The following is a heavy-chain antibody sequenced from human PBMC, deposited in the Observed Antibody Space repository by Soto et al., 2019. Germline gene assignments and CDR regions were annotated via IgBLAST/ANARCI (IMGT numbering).Heavy chain of an antibody. J-gene: IGHJ6*02. CDR1: GYTFTSYG. Sequence: QVQLVQSGAEVKKPGASVKVSCKASGYTFTSYGISWVRQAPGQGLEWMGWISAYNGNTNYAQKLQGRVTMTTDTATSSAYRELRSLRSDDTAVYYCARDRGRGKYQLLCYYYGMDVWGQGTTVTVSS. D-gene: IGHD2-2*01. CDR2: ISAYNGNT. CDR3: ARDRGRGKYQLLCYYYGMDV. V-gene: IGHV1-18*01.